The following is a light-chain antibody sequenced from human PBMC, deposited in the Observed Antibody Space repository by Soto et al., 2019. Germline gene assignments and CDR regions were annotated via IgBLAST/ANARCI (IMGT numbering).Light chain of an antibody. CDR2: DVY. CDR1: RTDVDGYDY. V-gene: IGLV2-14*03. CDR3: TSDISSPPFHV. J-gene: IGLJ1*01. Sequence: QAVLTQPVSVSGYPGQSIAISCGGVRTDVDGYDYVSWYEQHPGQAPQLIIYDVYNRPSGVSHRFSGSKSGATASLTISGLQAEDDPDYTCTSDISSPPFHVFVTGTMDTDL.